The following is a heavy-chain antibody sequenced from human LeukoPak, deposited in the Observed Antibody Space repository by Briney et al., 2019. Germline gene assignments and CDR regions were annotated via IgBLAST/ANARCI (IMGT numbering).Heavy chain of an antibody. Sequence: GGSLRLSCAASGFTFSSYSMNWVRQAPGKGPEWVANIKQDGSQKYYVDSVKGRFTISRDNAKNSLYLQMNSLRAEDTAVYYCARDIGYYCSSTSCYNYWGQGTLVTVSS. CDR1: GFTFSSYS. CDR2: IKQDGSQK. J-gene: IGHJ4*02. D-gene: IGHD2-2*02. CDR3: ARDIGYYCSSTSCYNY. V-gene: IGHV3-7*01.